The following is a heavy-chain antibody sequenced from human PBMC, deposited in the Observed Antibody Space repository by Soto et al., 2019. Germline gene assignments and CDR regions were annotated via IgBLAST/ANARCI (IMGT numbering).Heavy chain of an antibody. CDR3: ARDPQPSVLTGGIAGYHGLDV. V-gene: IGHV1-69*13. J-gene: IGHJ6*02. CDR1: GGTFSSYL. D-gene: IGHD2-15*01. CDR2: IIPMFGTA. Sequence: GGSVKVSCKASGGTFSSYLISWVRQAPGQGLEWMGGIIPMFGTANYAQKFQGRVTITADESTSTAYMELSSLRSEDTALYYCARDPQPSVLTGGIAGYHGLDVWGQGTTVTVSS.